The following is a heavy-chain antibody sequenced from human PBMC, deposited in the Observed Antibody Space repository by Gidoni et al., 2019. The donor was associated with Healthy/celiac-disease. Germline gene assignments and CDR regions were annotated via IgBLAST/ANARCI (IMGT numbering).Heavy chain of an antibody. V-gene: IGHV4-59*01. CDR1: GGSISSYY. CDR2: IYYSGST. D-gene: IGHD3-10*01. Sequence: QVQLQESGPGLVKPSETLSLTCTVSGGSISSYYWSWIRQPPGKGLEWLGYIYYSGSTNYNPSLKSRVTISVDTSKNQFSLKLSSVTAADTAVYYCASDGSGSYWGQGTLVTVSS. J-gene: IGHJ4*02. CDR3: ASDGSGSY.